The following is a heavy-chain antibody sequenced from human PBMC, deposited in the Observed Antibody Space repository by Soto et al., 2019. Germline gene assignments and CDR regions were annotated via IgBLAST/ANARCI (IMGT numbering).Heavy chain of an antibody. J-gene: IGHJ6*02. CDR2: IDWDDDK. V-gene: IGHV2-70*01. D-gene: IGHD6-6*01. Sequence: SGPTLVNPTQTLTLTCTFSGFSLSTSGMCVSWIRQPPGKALEWLALIDWDDDKYYSTSLKTRLTISKDTSKNQVVLTMTNMDPVDTATYYCARTDSSSSNYYYYGMDVWGQGTTVTVSS. CDR1: GFSLSTSGMC. CDR3: ARTDSSSSNYYYYGMDV.